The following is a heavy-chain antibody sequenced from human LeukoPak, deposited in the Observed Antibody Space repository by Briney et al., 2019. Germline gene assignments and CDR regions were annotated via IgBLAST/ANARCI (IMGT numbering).Heavy chain of an antibody. CDR2: IIPIFGTA. CDR3: ARAALRSGYIGGYFDY. CDR1: GGTFSSYA. Sequence: ASVKVSCKASGGTFSSYAISWVRQAPGQGLEWMGGIIPIFGTANYAQKFQGRVTITTDESTSTAYMELSSLRSEDTAVYYCARAALRSGYIGGYFDYWGQGTLVTVSS. D-gene: IGHD3-3*01. J-gene: IGHJ4*02. V-gene: IGHV1-69*05.